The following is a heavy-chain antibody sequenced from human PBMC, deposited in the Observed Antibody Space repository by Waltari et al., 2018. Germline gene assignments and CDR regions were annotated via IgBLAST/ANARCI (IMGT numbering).Heavy chain of an antibody. CDR3: ARVSRRTYRSPVPGRHYYYGMDV. D-gene: IGHD1-1*01. CDR1: GFTFSSYG. CDR2: IWYDGSNK. Sequence: QVQLVESGGGVVQPGRSLRLSCAASGFTFSSYGMHWVRQAPGQGLEWVAVIWYDGSNKYYADSVKGRFTISRDNAKNTLYLQMNRLRAEDTAVYFCARVSRRTYRSPVPGRHYYYGMDVWGQGTTVTVSS. V-gene: IGHV3-33*01. J-gene: IGHJ6*02.